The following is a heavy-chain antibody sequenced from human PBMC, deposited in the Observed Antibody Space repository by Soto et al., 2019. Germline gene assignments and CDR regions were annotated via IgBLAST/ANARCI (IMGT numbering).Heavy chain of an antibody. CDR2: IYPGDSDT. Sequence: GESLKISCKGSVYSFTSYWIGWVRQMPGKGLEWMGIIYPGDSDTRYSPSFQGQVTISADKSISTAYLQWSSLKASGTAMYYCARQYGYSYGYTYYYYGMYVWGQGTTVTVSS. J-gene: IGHJ6*02. CDR1: VYSFTSYW. CDR3: ARQYGYSYGYTYYYYGMYV. D-gene: IGHD5-18*01. V-gene: IGHV5-51*01.